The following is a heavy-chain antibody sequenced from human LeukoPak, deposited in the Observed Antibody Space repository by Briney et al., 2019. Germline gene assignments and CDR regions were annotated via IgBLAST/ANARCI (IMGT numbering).Heavy chain of an antibody. D-gene: IGHD3-22*01. CDR1: GFTFSSYA. CDR2: ISYDGSNK. Sequence: PGGSPRLSCAASGFTFSSYAMHWVRQAPGKGLEWVAVISYDGSNKYYADSVKGRFTISRDNSKNTLYLQMNSLRAEDTAVYYCAKIRGITMIVVTSPRYFDYWGQGTLVTVSS. J-gene: IGHJ4*02. V-gene: IGHV3-30-3*02. CDR3: AKIRGITMIVVTSPRYFDY.